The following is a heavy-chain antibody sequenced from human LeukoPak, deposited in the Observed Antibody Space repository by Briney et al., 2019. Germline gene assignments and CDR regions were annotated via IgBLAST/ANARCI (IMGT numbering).Heavy chain of an antibody. V-gene: IGHV3-30*04. CDR3: ARDWEYGSGTYYID. CDR1: GFTFSSHT. CDR2: ILYDGSDK. J-gene: IGHJ4*02. Sequence: PGRSLRLSCAASGFTFSSHTMHWVRQAPGKGLESVAVILYDGSDKYYANSVKGRFSISRDNSKNTLYLQMNGLRAEDTAVYYCARDWEYGSGTYYIDWGQGTLVTVSS. D-gene: IGHD3-10*01.